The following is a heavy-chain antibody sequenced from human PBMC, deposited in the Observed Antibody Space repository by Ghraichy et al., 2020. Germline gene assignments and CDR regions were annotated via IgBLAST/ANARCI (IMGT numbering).Heavy chain of an antibody. CDR3: ATWELLDY. CDR1: GFTFSNYA. CDR2: ISGSGSGVTT. V-gene: IGHV3-23*01. J-gene: IGHJ4*02. D-gene: IGHD1-26*01. Sequence: GGSRRLSCAASGFTFSNYAMSWVRQRPGKGLEWVSAISGSGSGVTTYYAESVKGRFTISRDNSKNTLYMQMNSLRAEDTAVYYCATWELLDYWGQGTLVTVSS.